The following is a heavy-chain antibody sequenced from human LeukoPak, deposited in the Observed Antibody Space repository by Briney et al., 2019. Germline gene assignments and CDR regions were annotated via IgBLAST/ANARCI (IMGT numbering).Heavy chain of an antibody. CDR1: GGSISSGTYY. CDR3: ARDVDYGGKFDY. CDR2: FYTRGTT. J-gene: IGHJ4*02. D-gene: IGHD4-23*01. Sequence: SQTLSLTCTVSGGSISSGTYYWSWIRQPAGKGLEWIGRFYTRGTTNYNPSIKSRVTISLDTSKNQFSLRLSSVTAADTAVYYCARDVDYGGKFDYWGQGTLVTVSS. V-gene: IGHV4-61*02.